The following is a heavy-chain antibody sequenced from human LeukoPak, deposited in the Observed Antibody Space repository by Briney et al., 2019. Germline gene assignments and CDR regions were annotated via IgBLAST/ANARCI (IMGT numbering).Heavy chain of an antibody. CDR2: ITGTGRTT. Sequence: PGGSLRLSCAASGFTFSTYTMQWGRQAPGKGPGHVSFITGTGRTTHYADSVKGRFSISRDNSKSMLYLQMGSLRPEDTAVYYCARERAGYYYDFWGQGTLVTVSS. CDR3: ARERAGYYYDF. J-gene: IGHJ4*02. V-gene: IGHV3-64*02. CDR1: GFTFSTYT. D-gene: IGHD6-13*01.